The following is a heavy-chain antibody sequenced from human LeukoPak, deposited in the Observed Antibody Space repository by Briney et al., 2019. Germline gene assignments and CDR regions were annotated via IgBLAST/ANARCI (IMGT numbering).Heavy chain of an antibody. CDR1: GFTSDDYA. D-gene: IGHD6-19*01. Sequence: GGSPRLSCAASGFTSDDYAMHWVRQAQWKGLDWVSLISGCGGRTYYADSVRGRFTISRDNSNNSLYLQMNSLRTEDTAFFFQAEDGIRDSSGWATDAFDIWGQGTMVTVSS. CDR2: ISGCGGRT. V-gene: IGHV3-43*02. CDR3: AEDGIRDSSGWATDAFDI. J-gene: IGHJ3*02.